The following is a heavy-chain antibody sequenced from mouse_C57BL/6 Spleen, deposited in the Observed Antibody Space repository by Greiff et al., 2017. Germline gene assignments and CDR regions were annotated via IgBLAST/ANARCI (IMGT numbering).Heavy chain of an antibody. CDR1: GFTFSDYY. D-gene: IGHD1-1*01. Sequence: EVHLVESEGGLVQPGSSMKLSCTASGFTFSDYYMAWVRQVPEKGLEWVANINYDGSSTYYLDSLKSRFIISRDNAKNILYLQMSSLKSEDTATYYCAREDYYGMDQAWFAYWGQGTLVTVSA. J-gene: IGHJ3*01. CDR3: AREDYYGMDQAWFAY. V-gene: IGHV5-16*01. CDR2: INYDGSST.